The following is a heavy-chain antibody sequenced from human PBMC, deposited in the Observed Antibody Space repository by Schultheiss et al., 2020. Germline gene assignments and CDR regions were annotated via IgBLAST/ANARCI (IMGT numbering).Heavy chain of an antibody. CDR2: VHHSGST. Sequence: SETLSLTCTVSGGSISSYYWSWIRQPPGKGLECVGFVHHSGSTNYCPSLKSRVSMSLDTSKNQFSLKLSSVTAADTAVYYCASQIAAAVDYWGQGTLVTVSS. V-gene: IGHV4-59*08. D-gene: IGHD6-13*01. J-gene: IGHJ4*02. CDR1: GGSISSYY. CDR3: ASQIAAAVDY.